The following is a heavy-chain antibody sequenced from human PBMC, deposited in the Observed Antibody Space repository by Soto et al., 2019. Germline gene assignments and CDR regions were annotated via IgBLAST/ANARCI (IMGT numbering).Heavy chain of an antibody. J-gene: IGHJ4*02. CDR2: ISTGGADR. D-gene: IGHD2-21*01. V-gene: IGHV3-21*06. Sequence: EVQLVESGGGLVKAGGSLRLFCTASGFTFRNYNMNWVRQAPGKGLEWVSSISTGGADRFYADSVKGRFTISRDNAQNSLFLQIDSPRAEDTAVYYCARDIASPGGDYFDSWGQGTLVTVSS. CDR3: ARDIASPGGDYFDS. CDR1: GFTFRNYN.